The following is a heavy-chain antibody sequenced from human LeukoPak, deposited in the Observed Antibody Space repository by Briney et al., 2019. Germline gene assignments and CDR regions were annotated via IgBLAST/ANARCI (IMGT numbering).Heavy chain of an antibody. V-gene: IGHV3-21*01. Sequence: PGGSLRLSCAASGFTFSTYSMNWVRQAPGKGLEWVSSISSSGSYIYYADSVKGRLTISRDNAKNSLYLQMNSLRAEDTAVYYCARLAARLDAFDIWGQGTIVTVSS. J-gene: IGHJ3*02. CDR1: GFTFSTYS. CDR2: ISSSGSYI. D-gene: IGHD6-6*01. CDR3: ARLAARLDAFDI.